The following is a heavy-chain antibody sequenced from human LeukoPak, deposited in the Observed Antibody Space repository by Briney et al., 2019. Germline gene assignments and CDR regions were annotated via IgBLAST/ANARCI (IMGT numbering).Heavy chain of an antibody. CDR3: ARDLASSGYYWD. CDR1: GFTFSSYA. Sequence: PGGSLRLSCAASGFTFSSYAMHWVRQAPGQGLEWMGIINPSSGKINYAQKFQGRVTMTRDTSTSTVYMELSSLRSDDTAVYYCARDLASSGYYWDWGQGTTVTVSS. CDR2: INPSSGKI. D-gene: IGHD3-22*01. J-gene: IGHJ6*02. V-gene: IGHV1-46*01.